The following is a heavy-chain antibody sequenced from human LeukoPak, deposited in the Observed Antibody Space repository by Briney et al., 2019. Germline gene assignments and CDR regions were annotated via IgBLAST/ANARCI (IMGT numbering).Heavy chain of an antibody. CDR2: IYYTGST. J-gene: IGHJ6*02. Sequence: KPSETLSLTCTVSGGSLSSYYWSWIRQPPGKGLERIGYIYYTGSTKYNPSLKSRLTISLDTSKNQFSLKLSSVTAADTAVYYCARLARAVAVYGMDVWGQGTTVTVSS. CDR1: GGSLSSYY. D-gene: IGHD6-19*01. V-gene: IGHV4-59*01. CDR3: ARLARAVAVYGMDV.